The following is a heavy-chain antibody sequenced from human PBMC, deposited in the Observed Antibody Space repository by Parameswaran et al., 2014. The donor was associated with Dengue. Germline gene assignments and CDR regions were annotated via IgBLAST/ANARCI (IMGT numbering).Heavy chain of an antibody. J-gene: IGHJ4*02. CDR3: ARIDTSGYYFDY. D-gene: IGHD3-22*01. V-gene: IGHV4-28*01. CDR2: IYYSGST. Sequence: VRQAPGKGLEWIGYIYYSGSTYYKSSLKSRVTMSVDTSKNQFSLKLSSVTAVDTAVYYCARIDTSGYYFDYWGQGTLVTVSS.